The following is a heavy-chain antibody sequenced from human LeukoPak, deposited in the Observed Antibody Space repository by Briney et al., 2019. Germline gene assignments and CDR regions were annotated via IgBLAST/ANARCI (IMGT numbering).Heavy chain of an antibody. CDR2: INNDGSIT. Sequence: GGSLRLSCAASEFTISRYWMHWVRHAPGKGLVWVSNINNDGSITTYADSVKGRFTISRDNVKNTLFLQMNSLGAEDTALYYCARGWNTTPRSGFDIWGLGTVVTVSS. J-gene: IGHJ3*02. CDR3: ARGWNTTPRSGFDI. CDR1: EFTISRYW. D-gene: IGHD1/OR15-1a*01. V-gene: IGHV3-74*01.